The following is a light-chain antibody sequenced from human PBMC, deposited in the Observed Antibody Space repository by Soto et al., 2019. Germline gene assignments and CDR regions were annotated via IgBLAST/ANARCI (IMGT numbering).Light chain of an antibody. CDR3: SSYTSSSTLV. CDR1: SSDVGAYNY. V-gene: IGLV2-14*03. Sequence: QSALTQPASVSGSPGQSITSSCTGTSSDVGAYNYVSWYRHHPGKAPQLMICDVSDRPSGVSTRFSGSKSGNTASLTISGLQAEDEADYYCSSYTSSSTLVFGGGTKLTVL. J-gene: IGLJ2*01. CDR2: DVS.